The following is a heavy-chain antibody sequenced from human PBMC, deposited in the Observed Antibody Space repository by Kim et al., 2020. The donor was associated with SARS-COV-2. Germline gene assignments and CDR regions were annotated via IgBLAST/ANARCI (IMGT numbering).Heavy chain of an antibody. Sequence: SETLSLTCTVSGGSISSSSYYWGWIRQPPGKGLEWIGSIYYSGSTYYNPSLKSRVTISVDTSKNQFSLKLSSVTAADTAVYYCARNPNYDFWSGYSSLVYGFGLDYWGQGTLVTVAS. J-gene: IGHJ4*02. CDR2: IYYSGST. D-gene: IGHD3-3*01. CDR1: GGSISSSSYY. CDR3: ARNPNYDFWSGYSSLVYGFGLDY. V-gene: IGHV4-39*01.